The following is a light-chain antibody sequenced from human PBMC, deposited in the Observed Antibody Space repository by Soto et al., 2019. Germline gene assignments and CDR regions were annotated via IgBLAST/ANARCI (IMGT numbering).Light chain of an antibody. Sequence: QSALTRPASLSGSPGQSITISCTGTRSDIGSYNSIAWYQQHPGKAPRVVIFGVTKRPSGISDRFSGSKSGYTASLTISGLQAEDEADYFCFSYAGSSTWVFGGGTKLTVL. CDR3: FSYAGSSTWV. V-gene: IGLV2-23*02. J-gene: IGLJ3*02. CDR1: RSDIGSYNS. CDR2: GVT.